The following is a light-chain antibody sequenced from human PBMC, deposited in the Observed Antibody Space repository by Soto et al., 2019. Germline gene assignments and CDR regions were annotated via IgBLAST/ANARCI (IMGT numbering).Light chain of an antibody. V-gene: IGKV1-17*01. CDR3: LQHNTYPLS. CDR2: AAS. CDR1: QALGTD. Sequence: DIQMTQSPSSLSASIGDRITITSRATQALGTDLGWYQQKPAKAPKRLIYAASNLESGVTSRFSGAGSGTDFILTISSLQPEDFATYYGLQHNTYPLSFGGGTKVEVK. J-gene: IGKJ4*01.